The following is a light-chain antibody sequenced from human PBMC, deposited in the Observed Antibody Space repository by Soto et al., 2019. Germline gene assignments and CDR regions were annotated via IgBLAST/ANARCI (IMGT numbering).Light chain of an antibody. CDR1: QSVSSSY. J-gene: IGKJ3*01. V-gene: IGKV3-20*01. CDR2: GAS. CDR3: QQYGSSQFT. Sequence: EIVLTQPPCTLSLSPGERATLSCRASQSVSSSYLAWYQKKPGQAPRLLIYGASSRATGIPDRFSGSGSGTDFTLTISILEPEDVAVYCCQQYGSSQFTFGPGTKVDI.